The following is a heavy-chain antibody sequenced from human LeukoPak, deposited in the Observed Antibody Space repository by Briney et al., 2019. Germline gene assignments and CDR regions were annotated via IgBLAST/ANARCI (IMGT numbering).Heavy chain of an antibody. CDR1: GGSISSYY. V-gene: IGHV4-59*01. Sequence: SETLSLSCTVSGGSISSYYWSWIRQPPGKELEWIGYIYYSGSTNYNPSLKSRVTISLDTSKNQFSLKLSSVTAADTAVYYCARDYSGSYLDYWGQGTLVTVSS. D-gene: IGHD1-26*01. CDR3: ARDYSGSYLDY. CDR2: IYYSGST. J-gene: IGHJ4*02.